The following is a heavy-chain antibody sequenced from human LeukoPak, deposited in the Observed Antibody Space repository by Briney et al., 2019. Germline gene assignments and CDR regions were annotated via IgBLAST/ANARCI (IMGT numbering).Heavy chain of an antibody. Sequence: GGSLRLSCAASRFTFSNAWMSWVRQAPGKGLEWVSAVSNSGGSTYYADSVKGRFTISTDNSKNTLYLQMNSLRAEDTAVYYCAKDTFRYSTRWYPTWDYWGQGTLVTVSS. CDR1: RFTFSNAW. D-gene: IGHD6-13*01. J-gene: IGHJ4*02. CDR3: AKDTFRYSTRWYPTWDY. V-gene: IGHV3-23*01. CDR2: VSNSGGST.